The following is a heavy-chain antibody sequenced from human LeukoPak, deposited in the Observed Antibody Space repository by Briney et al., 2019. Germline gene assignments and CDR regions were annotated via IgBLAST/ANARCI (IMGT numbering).Heavy chain of an antibody. Sequence: SETLSLNCTVSGGSISSYYWSWIRQPPGKGLEWIGYIYYSGSTNYNPSLKSRVTISVDTSKNQFSLKLSSVTAADTAVYYCARVHVGYYFESGGINYLDLWGQGTLVTVSS. V-gene: IGHV4-59*01. CDR2: IYYSGST. CDR1: GGSISSYY. CDR3: ARVHVGYYFESGGINYLDL. J-gene: IGHJ5*02. D-gene: IGHD3-22*01.